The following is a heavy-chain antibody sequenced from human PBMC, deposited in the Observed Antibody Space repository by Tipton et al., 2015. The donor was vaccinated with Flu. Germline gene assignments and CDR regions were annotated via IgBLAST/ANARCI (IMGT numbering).Heavy chain of an antibody. Sequence: QLVQSGAAVKKPGESLRISCEVSGFSFTTSWLGWVRQMPGKGLEWMGIISPGDSDTRYSPSFQGRATISADKSTSTAYLQWSSLKTSDSAIYYCARQRDSEFDYWGQGTLVTVSS. CDR3: ARQRDSEFDY. V-gene: IGHV5-51*01. CDR2: ISPGDSDT. J-gene: IGHJ4*02. CDR1: GFSFTTSW.